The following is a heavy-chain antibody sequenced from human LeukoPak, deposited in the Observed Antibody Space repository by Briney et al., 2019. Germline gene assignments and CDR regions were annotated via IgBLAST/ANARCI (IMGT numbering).Heavy chain of an antibody. CDR2: IWSDGSNK. CDR1: GFTFRIYG. V-gene: IGHV3-33*01. Sequence: GRSLRLSCAASGFTFRIYGMHWVRQAPGKGLEWVVVIWSDGSNKYYADSEKGRFTISRDNSKNTMYLQMNSLRAEDTAVYYCARRRYSVYDFDYWGQGTLVTVSS. CDR3: ARRRYSVYDFDY. D-gene: IGHD5/OR15-5a*01. J-gene: IGHJ4*02.